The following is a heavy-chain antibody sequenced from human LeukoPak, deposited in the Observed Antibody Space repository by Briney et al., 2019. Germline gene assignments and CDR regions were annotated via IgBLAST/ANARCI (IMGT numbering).Heavy chain of an antibody. V-gene: IGHV3-21*01. Sequence: PGGSLRLSCAASGFTFSSYSMNWVRQAPGKGLEWVSCISSSSTYKYYADSIKGRFTISRDNAKNSLYLQMNSLRVEDTAVYYCARAYSGTYGLGYYYMDVWGKGTTVTISS. D-gene: IGHD1-26*01. CDR3: ARAYSGTYGLGYYYMDV. CDR1: GFTFSSYS. J-gene: IGHJ6*03. CDR2: ISSSSTYK.